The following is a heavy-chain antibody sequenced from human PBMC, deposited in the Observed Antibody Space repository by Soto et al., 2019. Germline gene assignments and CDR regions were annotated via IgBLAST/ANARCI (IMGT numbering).Heavy chain of an antibody. CDR1: GYSFTSYW. CDR3: ARPGAMVSPAGMDV. J-gene: IGHJ6*02. CDR2: SDPSDSYT. Sequence: GQSLKISCKGSGYSFTSYWISWVRQMPGKGLEWRGRSDPSDSYTNYSPSFQGHVTISADKSISTAYLQWSSLKASDTAMYYCARPGAMVSPAGMDVWGQGTTVTVSS. D-gene: IGHD5-18*01. V-gene: IGHV5-10-1*01.